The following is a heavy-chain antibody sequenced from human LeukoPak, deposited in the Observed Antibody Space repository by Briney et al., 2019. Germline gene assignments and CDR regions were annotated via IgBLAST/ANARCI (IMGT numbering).Heavy chain of an antibody. D-gene: IGHD3-3*01. CDR2: INPSGGGT. J-gene: IGHJ4*02. V-gene: IGHV1-46*01. Sequence: GASVKVSCKASGYTFTSYYMHWVRQAPGQGLEWMGIINPSGGGTSYAQKFQGRVTMTRDMSTSTVYMELSSLRSDDTAVYYCARQLTDYDFWSGYYSFDYWGQGTLATVSS. CDR3: ARQLTDYDFWSGYYSFDY. CDR1: GYTFTSYY.